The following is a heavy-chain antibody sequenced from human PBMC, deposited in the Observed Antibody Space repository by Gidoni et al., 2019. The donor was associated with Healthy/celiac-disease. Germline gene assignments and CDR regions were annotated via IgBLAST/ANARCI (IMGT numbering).Heavy chain of an antibody. CDR1: GSTFSDYY. CDR2: ISSSRSYT. V-gene: IGHV3-11*06. CDR3: ARDGPGPGGRFLEWLPTISRGSGMDV. Sequence: QVQLVESGGGLVKPGGSLRRYCDASGSTFSDYYIGLIRQAPGKGLEWDSYISSSRSYTNYADSVKGRVTISRDNAKNSLYLQMNSLRAEDTAVYYCARDGPGPGGRFLEWLPTISRGSGMDVWGQGTTVTVSS. D-gene: IGHD3-3*01. J-gene: IGHJ6*02.